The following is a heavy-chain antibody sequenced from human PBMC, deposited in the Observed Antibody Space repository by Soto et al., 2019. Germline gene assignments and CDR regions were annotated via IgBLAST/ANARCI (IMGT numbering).Heavy chain of an antibody. Sequence: TSETLSLTCTVSGGSISSSSYYWGWIRQPPGKGLEWIGSIYYSGSTYYNPSLKSRVTISVDTSKNQFSLKLSSVTAADTAVYYCARQKYSSGRNNWFDPWGQGTLVTVSS. V-gene: IGHV4-39*01. CDR2: IYYSGST. D-gene: IGHD6-19*01. CDR1: GGSISSSSYY. J-gene: IGHJ5*02. CDR3: ARQKYSSGRNNWFDP.